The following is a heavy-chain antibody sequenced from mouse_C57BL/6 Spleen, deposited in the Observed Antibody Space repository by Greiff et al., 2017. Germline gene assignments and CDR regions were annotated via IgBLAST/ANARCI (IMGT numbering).Heavy chain of an antibody. CDR3: ARHEDGRITTSYYYAMDY. CDR1: GYTFTEYT. J-gene: IGHJ4*01. D-gene: IGHD1-1*01. Sequence: QVQLKQSGAELVKPGASVKLSCKASGYTFTEYTIHWVKQRSGQGLEWIGWFYPGSGSIKYNEKFKDKATLTADKSSSTVYMELSRLTSEDSAVYFCARHEDGRITTSYYYAMDYWGQGTSVTVSS. V-gene: IGHV1-62-2*01. CDR2: FYPGSGSI.